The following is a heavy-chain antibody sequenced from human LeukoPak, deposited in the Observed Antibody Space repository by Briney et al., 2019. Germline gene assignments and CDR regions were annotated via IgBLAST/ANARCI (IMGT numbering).Heavy chain of an antibody. CDR3: ATDLTSGYYPKL. Sequence: ASVKVSCKVSGYTLTELSMHWVRQAPGKGLEWMGGFDPEDGETIYAQKFQGRVTMTEDTSTDTAYMEPSSLRSEDTAVYYCATDLTSGYYPKLWGQGTLVTVSS. CDR1: GYTLTELS. V-gene: IGHV1-24*01. D-gene: IGHD3-22*01. CDR2: FDPEDGET. J-gene: IGHJ4*02.